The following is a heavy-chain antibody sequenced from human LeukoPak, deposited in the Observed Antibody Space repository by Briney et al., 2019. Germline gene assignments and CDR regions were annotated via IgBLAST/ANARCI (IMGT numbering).Heavy chain of an antibody. CDR1: AFTFRSYA. D-gene: IGHD5-18*01. J-gene: IGHJ4*02. CDR3: AKGAASRGYTYVAN. V-gene: IGHV3-23*01. CDR2: ISGSGGST. Sequence: PGGSLRLSCAASAFTFRSYAMIWVRQAPGKGPEWVSGISGSGGSTYYSDSAKGRFTIPRDNSNNTLYLQMDSLRAEDTAVYYCAKGAASRGYTYVANWGQGTLVTVSS.